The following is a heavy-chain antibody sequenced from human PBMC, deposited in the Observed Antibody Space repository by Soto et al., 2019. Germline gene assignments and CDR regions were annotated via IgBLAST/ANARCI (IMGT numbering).Heavy chain of an antibody. CDR2: INHSGST. D-gene: IGHD6-6*01. CDR1: GGSFSGYY. CDR3: ARESPYSSSSKRRTVYFDY. J-gene: IGHJ4*02. V-gene: IGHV4-34*01. Sequence: SETLSLTCAVYGGSFSGYYWSWIRQPPGKGLEWIGEINHSGSTNYNPSLKSRVTISVDTSKNQFSLKLSSVTAADTAVYYCARESPYSSSSKRRTVYFDYWGQGTLVTVSS.